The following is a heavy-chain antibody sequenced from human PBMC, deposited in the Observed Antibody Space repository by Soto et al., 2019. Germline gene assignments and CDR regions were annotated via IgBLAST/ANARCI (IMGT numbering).Heavy chain of an antibody. CDR2: IIPIFGTA. D-gene: IGHD3-9*01. J-gene: IGHJ4*02. V-gene: IGHV1-69*06. CDR3: ARDLRVLRYFDWLLDY. Sequence: SVKVSCKASGGTFSSYAISWVRQAPGQGLEWMGGIIPIFGTANYAQKFQGRVTITADRSTSTAYMELSSLRSEDTAVYYCARDLRVLRYFDWLLDYWGQGTLVTVSS. CDR1: GGTFSSYA.